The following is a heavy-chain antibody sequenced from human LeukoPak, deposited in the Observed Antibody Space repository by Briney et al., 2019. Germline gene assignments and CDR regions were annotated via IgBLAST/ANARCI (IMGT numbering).Heavy chain of an antibody. CDR2: IYHSGRP. D-gene: IGHD3-22*01. Sequence: SETLSLTCTVSGYSITSGYFWVWIRQPPGKGLEWIGSIYHSGRPYYNPSLKSRVTISVDTSKNQFSLKLSSVTAADTAVYYCARLTYYYDSSGEGPHYFDYWGQGTLVTVSS. CDR1: GYSITSGYF. J-gene: IGHJ4*02. V-gene: IGHV4-38-2*02. CDR3: ARLTYYYDSSGEGPHYFDY.